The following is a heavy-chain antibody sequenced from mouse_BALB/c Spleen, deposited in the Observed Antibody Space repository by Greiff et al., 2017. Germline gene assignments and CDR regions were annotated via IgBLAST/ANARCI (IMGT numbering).Heavy chain of an antibody. CDR3: TATATYYFDC. D-gene: IGHD1-2*01. CDR2: IYPGNSDT. Sequence: VQLQQSGTVLARPGASVKMSCKASGYTFTSYWMHWVKQRPGQGLEWIGAIYPGNSDTSYNQKFKGKAKLTAVTSTSTAYMELSSLTNGDSAVYYCTATATYYFDCWGQGTTRAVSS. CDR1: GYTFTSYW. V-gene: IGHV1-5*01. J-gene: IGHJ2*01.